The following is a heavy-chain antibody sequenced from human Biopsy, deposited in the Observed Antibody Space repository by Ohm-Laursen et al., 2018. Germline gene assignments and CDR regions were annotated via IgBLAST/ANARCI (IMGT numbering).Heavy chain of an antibody. CDR3: ARGEYYAYWSGARKLNYFDY. Sequence: SDTLSLTCAVSGGSFSGTYWSWIRQTPGKGLERIGEINHSGSTKYNPSFESRVTISVDTSKNQFSLNLFSVTAADAARYFCARGEYYAYWSGARKLNYFDYWGQGTLVIVSS. J-gene: IGHJ4*02. CDR2: INHSGST. V-gene: IGHV4-34*01. CDR1: GGSFSGTY. D-gene: IGHD3-3*01.